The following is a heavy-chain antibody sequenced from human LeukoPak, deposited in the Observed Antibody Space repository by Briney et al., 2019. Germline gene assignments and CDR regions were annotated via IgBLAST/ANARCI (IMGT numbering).Heavy chain of an antibody. CDR1: GFTFSNHA. CDR3: VRQQTSHGNFDY. D-gene: IGHD1-26*01. Sequence: PGGSLRLSCATSGFTFSNHAMHWVRQATGKGLEWVSAIGIAGDTFYPGSVKGRFTISRENAKNSLFLQINSLKAEDTAVYYCVRQQTSHGNFDYWGQGTLVTVSS. J-gene: IGHJ4*02. V-gene: IGHV3-13*01. CDR2: IGIAGDT.